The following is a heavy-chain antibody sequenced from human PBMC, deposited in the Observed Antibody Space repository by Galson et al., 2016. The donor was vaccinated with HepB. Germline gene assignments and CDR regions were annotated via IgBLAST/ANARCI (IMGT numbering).Heavy chain of an antibody. V-gene: IGHV3-23*01. Sequence: SLRLSCAVSGFGFSAYVMTWVRQAPGEGLEWVSAISASGGTTFYADSVKGRFTISRDNSKNTLFLQMNSLRVVDTAVYYWSKGTRITVSGVVMPHFDYWGRGNLVTVSS. CDR3: SKGTRITVSGVVMPHFDY. D-gene: IGHD3-3*01. J-gene: IGHJ4*02. CDR2: ISASGGTT. CDR1: GFGFSAYV.